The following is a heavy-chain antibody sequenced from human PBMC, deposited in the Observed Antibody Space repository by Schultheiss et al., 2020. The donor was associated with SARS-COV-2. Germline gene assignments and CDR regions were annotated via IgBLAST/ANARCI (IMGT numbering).Heavy chain of an antibody. D-gene: IGHD5-24*01. V-gene: IGHV1-69*04. CDR2: IIPMLGIA. CDR3: AAEPDGYNYFHY. Sequence: SVKVSCKASGYTFNSYGISWVRQAPGQGLEWMGRIIPMLGIANYAQNFQGRVTVTADKSTSTAYMELSSLRSEDTAVYYCAAEPDGYNYFHYWGQGTLVTVSS. CDR1: GYTFNSYG. J-gene: IGHJ4*02.